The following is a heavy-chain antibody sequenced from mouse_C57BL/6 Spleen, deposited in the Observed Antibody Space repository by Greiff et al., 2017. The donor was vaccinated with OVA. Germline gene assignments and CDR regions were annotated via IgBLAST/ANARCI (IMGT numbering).Heavy chain of an antibody. J-gene: IGHJ3*01. CDR2: IDPSDSET. CDR3: ASEAYYSNYGGFAY. D-gene: IGHD2-5*01. Sequence: QVQLQQSGAELVRPGSSVKLSCKASGYTFTSYWMHWVKQRPIQGLEWIGNIDPSDSETHYNQKFKDKATLTVDKSSSTAYMQLSSLTSEDSAVYYCASEAYYSNYGGFAYWGQGTLVTVSA. V-gene: IGHV1-52*01. CDR1: GYTFTSYW.